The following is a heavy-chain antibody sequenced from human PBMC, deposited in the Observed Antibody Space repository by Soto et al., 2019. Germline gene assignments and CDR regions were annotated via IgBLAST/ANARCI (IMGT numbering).Heavy chain of an antibody. D-gene: IGHD6-13*01. V-gene: IGHV1-69*13. J-gene: IGHJ5*02. Sequence: SVKVSCKASGGTFSSYAISWVRQAPGQGLEWMGGIIPIFGTANYAQKFQGRVTITADESTSTAYMELSSLRSEDTAVYYCARGGYSSSWYSSSGWFDQWGQGTMVTVS. CDR2: IIPIFGTA. CDR1: GGTFSSYA. CDR3: ARGGYSSSWYSSSGWFDQ.